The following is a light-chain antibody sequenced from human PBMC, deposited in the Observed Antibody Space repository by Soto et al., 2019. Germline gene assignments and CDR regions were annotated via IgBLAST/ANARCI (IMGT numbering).Light chain of an antibody. Sequence: SYELTQPPSVSVAPGQTARITCGGNNIGSKGVHWYQQKPGQAPVLVVYDDSDRPPGIPERFSGSNSGITATLTLSGVEAGDEADYYCQVWDSSSDHRIFGGGTKLTVL. J-gene: IGLJ2*01. CDR3: QVWDSSSDHRI. CDR1: NIGSKG. V-gene: IGLV3-21*02. CDR2: DDS.